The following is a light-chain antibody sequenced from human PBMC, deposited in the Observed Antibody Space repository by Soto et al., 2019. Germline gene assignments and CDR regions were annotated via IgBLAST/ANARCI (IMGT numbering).Light chain of an antibody. Sequence: EIVLTQSPGTLSLSPGERATLSCRASQGVSSSYLAWYQQRPGQVPRLLIYDTSTRAPGISARFSGSGSGTEFTLTISSLQSEDFAVYYCQEYIQWPPGMFGPGTKVDIK. CDR2: DTS. J-gene: IGKJ1*01. V-gene: IGKV3-15*01. CDR1: QGVSSSY. CDR3: QEYIQWPPGM.